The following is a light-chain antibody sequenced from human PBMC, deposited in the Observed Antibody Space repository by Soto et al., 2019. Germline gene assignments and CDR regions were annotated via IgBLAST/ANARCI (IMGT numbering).Light chain of an antibody. J-gene: IGKJ1*01. V-gene: IGKV3-15*01. CDR1: QSFSSN. CDR3: QQYNNWPPWT. Sequence: EIVMTQSPATLSVSPGERATLSCRASQSFSSNLAWYQQKPGQAPRLLIYGASTRATGIPARFSVSGSGTEFTLTISSLQSEDFAVYYCQQYNNWPPWTFGQGTKVEIX. CDR2: GAS.